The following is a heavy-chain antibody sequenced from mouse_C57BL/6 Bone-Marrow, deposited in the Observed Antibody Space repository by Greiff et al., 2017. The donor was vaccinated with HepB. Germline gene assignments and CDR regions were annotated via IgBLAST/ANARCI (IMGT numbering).Heavy chain of an antibody. Sequence: DVQLVESGGDLVKPGGSLKLSCAASGFTFSSYGMSWVRQTPDKRLEWVATISSGGSYTYYPDSVKGRFTISRDNAKNTLYLQMSSLKSEDTAMYYCARQGSYYGSSSYFDYWGQGTTLTVSS. CDR1: GFTFSSYG. CDR3: ARQGSYYGSSSYFDY. J-gene: IGHJ2*01. CDR2: ISSGGSYT. V-gene: IGHV5-6*01. D-gene: IGHD1-1*01.